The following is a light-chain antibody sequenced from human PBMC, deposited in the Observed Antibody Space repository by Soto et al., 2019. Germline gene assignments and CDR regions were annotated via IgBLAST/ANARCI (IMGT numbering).Light chain of an antibody. CDR2: DAS. J-gene: IGKJ2*01. Sequence: DIQMTQSPSTLSASVGDRVTITCRASESVTTWLAWYQQKPGTAPKVLIHDASTLESGVPSRFSGRGSGTEFTLTISSLQPDDFAVYFCHQYNTFPYTFGQGTKLE. CDR1: ESVTTW. V-gene: IGKV1-5*01. CDR3: HQYNTFPYT.